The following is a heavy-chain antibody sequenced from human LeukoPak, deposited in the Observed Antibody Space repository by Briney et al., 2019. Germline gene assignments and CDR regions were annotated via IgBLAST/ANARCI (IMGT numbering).Heavy chain of an antibody. J-gene: IGHJ4*02. D-gene: IGHD7-27*01. CDR1: GGSFSGYY. V-gene: IGHV4-34*01. Sequence: SETLSLTCAVYGGSFSGYYWSWIRQPPGKGLEWIGETNHSGSTNYNPSLKSRVTISVDTSKNQFSLKLSSVTAADTAVYYCARAELGIRHFDYWGQGTLVTVSS. CDR2: TNHSGST. CDR3: ARAELGIRHFDY.